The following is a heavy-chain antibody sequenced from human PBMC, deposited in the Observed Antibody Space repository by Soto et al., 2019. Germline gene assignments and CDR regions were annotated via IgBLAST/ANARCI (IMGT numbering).Heavy chain of an antibody. CDR2: INHSGST. D-gene: IGHD2-21*02. CDR1: GGSFSGYY. CDR3: ARGRSPRPIVVVTGRFDY. V-gene: IGHV4-34*01. J-gene: IGHJ4*02. Sequence: PSETLSLTCAVYGGSFSGYYWIWIRQPPGKGLEWIGEINHSGSTNYNPSLKSRVTISVDTSKNQFSLKLSSVTAADTAVYYCARGRSPRPIVVVTGRFDYWGQGTLVTVSS.